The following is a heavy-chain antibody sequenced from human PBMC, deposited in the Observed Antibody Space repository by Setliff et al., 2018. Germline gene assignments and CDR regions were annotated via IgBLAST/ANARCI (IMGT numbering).Heavy chain of an antibody. CDR3: ARRWNFGPYGSGIHDAFDM. CDR2: INHSGST. V-gene: IGHV4-34*01. CDR1: DGSFSDYY. D-gene: IGHD3-10*01. Sequence: SETLSLTCAVYDGSFSDYYWSWIRQPPGKGLEWIGEINHSGSTNYKSSLTSRVTISVDTSKNQFSLKLNSVTAADTAVYYCARRWNFGPYGSGIHDAFDMWGQGTMVTVSS. J-gene: IGHJ3*02.